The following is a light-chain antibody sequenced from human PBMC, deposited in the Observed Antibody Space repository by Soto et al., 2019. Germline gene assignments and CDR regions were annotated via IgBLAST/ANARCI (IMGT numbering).Light chain of an antibody. CDR2: WAS. CDR1: QSVLYSSNNKNY. V-gene: IGKV4-1*01. Sequence: DIVLTQYPDSLAVSLGERATINCKSSQSVLYSSNNKNYLAWYQQKLGQPPKLLIRWASTRESGVPDRFSGSGSGTDFTLTISSLQAEDVAVYYCQQYYSTPWTFGQGTKVDIK. J-gene: IGKJ1*01. CDR3: QQYYSTPWT.